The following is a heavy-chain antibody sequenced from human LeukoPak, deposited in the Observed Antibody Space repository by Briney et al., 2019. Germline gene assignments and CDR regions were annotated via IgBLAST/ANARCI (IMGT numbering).Heavy chain of an antibody. D-gene: IGHD2/OR15-2a*01. J-gene: IGHJ5*02. V-gene: IGHV4-34*01. CDR1: GGSFSGYY. Sequence: SGTLSLTCAVYGGSFSGYYWSWIRQPPGKGLEWIGEINHSGSTNYNPSLKSRVTISVDTSKNQFSLKLSSVTAADTAVYYCARGRVLYRLASNWFDPWGQGTLVTVSS. CDR3: ARGRVLYRLASNWFDP. CDR2: INHSGST.